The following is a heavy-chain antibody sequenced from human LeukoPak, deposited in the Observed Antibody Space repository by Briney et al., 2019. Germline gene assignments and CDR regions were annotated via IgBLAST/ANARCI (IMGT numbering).Heavy chain of an antibody. CDR3: ARRAGGNTGGFYFDY. CDR1: GYKFTNYW. V-gene: IGHV5-51*01. Sequence: GESLKISCQASGYKFTNYWIGWVRQMPGKGLEWMGIIFLSDSDTRYSPSFQGQVTISADKSTSTAYLHWSTLKASDTAIYYCARRAGGNTGGFYFDYWGQGSLVTVSS. CDR2: IFLSDSDT. D-gene: IGHD5-18*01. J-gene: IGHJ4*02.